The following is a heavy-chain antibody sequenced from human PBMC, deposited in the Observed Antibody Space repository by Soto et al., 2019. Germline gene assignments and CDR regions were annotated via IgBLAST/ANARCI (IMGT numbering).Heavy chain of an antibody. CDR2: ISQSGNT. V-gene: IGHV4-34*01. D-gene: IGHD6-6*01. J-gene: IGHJ4*02. Sequence: SETLSRTCNVSGGPIKTGDYYWSWILQPPGKGLEWIGEISQSGNTNYSPSLKSRVSISIDTSKKQFSLNLASVSAADTAVYYCARAPKVSGSSQTRPDFWGQGTLVTVSS. CDR1: GGPIKTGDYY. CDR3: ARAPKVSGSSQTRPDF.